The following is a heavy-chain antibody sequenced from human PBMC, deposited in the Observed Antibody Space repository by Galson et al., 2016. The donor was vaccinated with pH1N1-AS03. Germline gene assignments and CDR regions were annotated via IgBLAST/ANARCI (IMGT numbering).Heavy chain of an antibody. CDR3: TRGGYSSTWYWVY. V-gene: IGHV3-7*03. CDR1: GFSFSSYW. J-gene: IGHJ4*02. D-gene: IGHD6-13*01. CDR2: INQDGSAV. Sequence: SLRLSCAASGFSFSSYWMTWVRLTPGKGLEWVANINQDGSAVHYVDSVKSRFTISRDNAKNSLSLQMNSLRDEDTAVYYCTRGGYSSTWYWVYWGQGTLVTVSS.